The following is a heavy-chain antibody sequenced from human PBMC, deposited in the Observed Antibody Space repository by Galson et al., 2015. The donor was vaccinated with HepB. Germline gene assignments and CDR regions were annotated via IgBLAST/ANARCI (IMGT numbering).Heavy chain of an antibody. V-gene: IGHV3-23*01. D-gene: IGHD5-24*01. CDR2: IDGRDGRT. Sequence: SLRLSCAASGFTVSASDISWVRQAPGQGLRWVLFIDGRDGRTYYADSVKGRFTISRDSFKNTMYLQMNSLRTEDTAIYYCVKGGWLASWGQETLVTVSS. CDR1: GFTVSASD. CDR3: VKGGWLAS. J-gene: IGHJ4*02.